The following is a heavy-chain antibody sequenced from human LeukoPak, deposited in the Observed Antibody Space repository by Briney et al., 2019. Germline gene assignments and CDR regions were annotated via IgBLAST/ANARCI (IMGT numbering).Heavy chain of an antibody. J-gene: IGHJ4*02. CDR1: GFTFSDYW. D-gene: IGHD5-12*01. Sequence: GGCLRLSCGASGFTFSDYWLSWVRQAPGRELEGVANIETDGDEKNYVVSVQGRFTISRDNAKNSLYLQMNNLRDEDTALYYCARDILSGFYTPDYWGQGTQVTVSS. CDR3: ARDILSGFYTPDY. CDR2: IETDGDEK. V-gene: IGHV3-7*01.